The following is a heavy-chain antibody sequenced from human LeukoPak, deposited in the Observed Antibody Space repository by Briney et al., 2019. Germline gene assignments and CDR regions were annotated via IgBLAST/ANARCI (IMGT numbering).Heavy chain of an antibody. CDR3: VRHMVRGVQGPFDI. J-gene: IGHJ3*02. D-gene: IGHD3-10*01. CDR2: ITWDGVSP. Sequence: GGSTRLSCAASGFTFDAHTMHCVRQAPGKGLEWVSLITWDGVSPYYSDSVKGRFTISRDNRRNSLYLQMNSLKTEDTALYYCVRHMVRGVQGPFDIWGQGTMVTVSS. V-gene: IGHV3-43*01. CDR1: GFTFDAHT.